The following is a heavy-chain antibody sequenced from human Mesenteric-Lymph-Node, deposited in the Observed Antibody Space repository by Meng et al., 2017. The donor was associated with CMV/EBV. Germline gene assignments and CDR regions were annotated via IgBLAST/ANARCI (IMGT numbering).Heavy chain of an antibody. CDR2: IIPILGIA. CDR3: ARDRKGLESRPGYYGMDV. V-gene: IGHV1-69*04. Sequence: SVKVSCKASGGTFSSYTISWVRQAPGQGLEWMGRIIPILGIANYAQKFQGRVTITADKSTSTAYMELSSLRSEDTAVYYCARDRKGLESRPGYYGMDVWGQGTTVTVSS. D-gene: IGHD6-6*01. J-gene: IGHJ6*02. CDR1: GGTFSSYT.